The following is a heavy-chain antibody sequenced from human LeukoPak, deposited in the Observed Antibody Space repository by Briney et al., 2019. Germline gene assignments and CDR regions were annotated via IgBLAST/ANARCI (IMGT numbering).Heavy chain of an antibody. V-gene: IGHV3-7*01. Sequence: GGSLRLSCAASGFIFSSDWMSWVRQAPGKGLEWVAYINQEGTEEGYADSVKGRFTISRDNAKNSLYLQMNSLRAEDTAVYYCAVVIKNAFDIWGQGTMVTVSS. D-gene: IGHD4-23*01. J-gene: IGHJ3*02. CDR2: INQEGTEE. CDR3: AVVIKNAFDI. CDR1: GFIFSSDW.